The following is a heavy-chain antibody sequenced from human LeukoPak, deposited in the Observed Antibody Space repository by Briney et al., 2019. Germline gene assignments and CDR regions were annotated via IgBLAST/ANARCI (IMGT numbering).Heavy chain of an antibody. CDR3: AELGITMIGGV. J-gene: IGHJ6*04. CDR1: GFMISNYN. V-gene: IGHV3-48*03. CDR2: ISSSGSTI. D-gene: IGHD3-10*02. Sequence: GGSLRLSCAASGFMISNYNMNWVRQAPGKGLEWVSYISSSGSTIYYADSVKGRFTISRDNAKNSLYLQMNSLRAEDTAVYYCAELGITMIGGVWGKGTTVTISS.